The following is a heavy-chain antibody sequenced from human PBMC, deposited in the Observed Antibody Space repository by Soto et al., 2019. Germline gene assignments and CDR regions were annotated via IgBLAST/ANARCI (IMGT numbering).Heavy chain of an antibody. D-gene: IGHD1-1*01. CDR3: ARGSGIVALPGELEDVKYDY. Sequence: QVQLQQWGAGLVKPSETLSLSCAVYGQSFSGHSWAWIRQPPGKGLECIGQFNESGSTYYNPSLKSRVTISTDTSKNQFSLKLSSVSAADTAAYFCARGSGIVALPGELEDVKYDYWGQGTLVNVSS. J-gene: IGHJ4*02. CDR1: GQSFSGHS. V-gene: IGHV4-34*01. CDR2: FNESGST.